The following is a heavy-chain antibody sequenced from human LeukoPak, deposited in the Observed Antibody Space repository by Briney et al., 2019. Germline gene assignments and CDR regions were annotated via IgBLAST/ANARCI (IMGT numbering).Heavy chain of an antibody. CDR2: IIPILGIA. CDR3: ARDRAYCGGDCYSNWFDP. Sequence: SVKVSCKASGGTFSSYAISWVRQAPGQGLEWMGRIIPILGIANYAQKFQGGVTITADKSTSTAYMELSSLRSEDTAVYYCARDRAYCGGDCYSNWFDPWGQGTLVTVSS. J-gene: IGHJ5*02. CDR1: GGTFSSYA. V-gene: IGHV1-69*04. D-gene: IGHD2-21*02.